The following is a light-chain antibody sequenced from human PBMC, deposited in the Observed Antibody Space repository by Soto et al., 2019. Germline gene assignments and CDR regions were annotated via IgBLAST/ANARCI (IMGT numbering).Light chain of an antibody. V-gene: IGKV1-5*01. CDR3: QQYNSYLWT. Sequence: DIQMTQSPSTLSASVGDRVTITCRASQSISSWLAWYQQKPGKAPKLLIYDASSLERGVPSRFSGSGSGTEFTLTISSLQPDDFATYNCQQYNSYLWTFGQGTKVEIK. CDR1: QSISSW. J-gene: IGKJ1*01. CDR2: DAS.